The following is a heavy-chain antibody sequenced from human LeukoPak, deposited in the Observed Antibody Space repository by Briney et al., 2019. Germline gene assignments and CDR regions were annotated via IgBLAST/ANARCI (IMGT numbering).Heavy chain of an antibody. CDR2: IYYSGST. V-gene: IGHV4-30-4*01. Sequence: SQTLSLTCTVSGGSISSGDYSWSWIRQPPGKGLEWIGYIYYSGSTYYNPSLKSRVTISVDTSKNQFSLKLSSVTAADTAVYYCAGSYASSGVKTPIGYWGQGTLVTVSS. CDR1: GGSISSGDYS. J-gene: IGHJ4*02. D-gene: IGHD3-22*01. CDR3: AGSYASSGVKTPIGY.